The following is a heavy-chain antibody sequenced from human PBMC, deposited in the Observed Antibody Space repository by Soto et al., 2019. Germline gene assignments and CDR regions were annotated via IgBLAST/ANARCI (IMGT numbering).Heavy chain of an antibody. Sequence: QLQLQESGPGLVKPSETLSLTCNVSGGSIGTRNYYWAWIRQPPGKGLAWIGSLYYSGSTYYNPSLKSRVTVSVDTSKNQSSLKVTSVTAADTAVYYCARQYSSGWDSFDYWGQGTLVTVSS. V-gene: IGHV4-39*01. CDR3: ARQYSSGWDSFDY. CDR2: LYYSGST. CDR1: GGSIGTRNYY. D-gene: IGHD6-19*01. J-gene: IGHJ4*02.